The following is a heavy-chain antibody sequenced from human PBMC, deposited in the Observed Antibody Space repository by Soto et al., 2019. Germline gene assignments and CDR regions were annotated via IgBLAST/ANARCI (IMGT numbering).Heavy chain of an antibody. CDR2: INPDSGAT. CDR1: GYTFTDHY. Sequence: GASVKVSCKASGYTFTDHYMHWVRQAPGHGLEWMGWINPDSGATNYAQNFQGRVSVTRDTSISTAYMELSRLSSDDTAVYYCARVFYNSSPWQSMDVWGQGTTVTVS. D-gene: IGHD6-13*01. J-gene: IGHJ6*02. V-gene: IGHV1-2*02. CDR3: ARVFYNSSPWQSMDV.